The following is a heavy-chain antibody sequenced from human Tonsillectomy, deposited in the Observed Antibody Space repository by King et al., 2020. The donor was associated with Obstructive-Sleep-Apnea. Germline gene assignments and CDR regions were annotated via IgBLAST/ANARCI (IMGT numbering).Heavy chain of an antibody. Sequence: VQLQESGPGLVKPSQTLSLTCTVSGGSISSGDYYWSWIRQHPGKGLEWIWDISYSGSTHYKPALKSRVAISVDTPKNQFSLKLSSVTAAVTAVYYCARDSPPSKFYYGMDVWGQGTTVTVSS. V-gene: IGHV4-31*03. CDR3: ARDSPPSKFYYGMDV. CDR1: GGSISSGDYY. CDR2: ISYSGST. J-gene: IGHJ6*02.